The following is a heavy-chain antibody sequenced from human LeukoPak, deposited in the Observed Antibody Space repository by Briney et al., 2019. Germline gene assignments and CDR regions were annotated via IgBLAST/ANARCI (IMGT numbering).Heavy chain of an antibody. CDR1: GFTFDDYA. J-gene: IGHJ4*02. Sequence: PGRSLRLSCAASGFTFDDYAMHWVRQAPGKGLEWVSGISWNSGSIGYADSVKGRFTISRDNAKNSLYLQMNSLRAEDTALYYCAKSYDSSGYYTKLSFDYWGQGTLVTVSS. CDR3: AKSYDSSGYYTKLSFDY. CDR2: ISWNSGSI. V-gene: IGHV3-9*01. D-gene: IGHD3-22*01.